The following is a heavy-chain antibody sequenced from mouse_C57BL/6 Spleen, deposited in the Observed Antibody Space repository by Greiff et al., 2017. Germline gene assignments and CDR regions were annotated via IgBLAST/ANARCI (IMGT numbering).Heavy chain of an antibody. D-gene: IGHD1-1*01. CDR3: AREDLLRYFDY. CDR2: IYPGSGNT. V-gene: IGHV1-76*01. Sequence: QVQLQQSGAELVRPGASVKLSCKASGYTFTDYYINWVKQRPGQGLEWIARIYPGSGNTYYNEKFKGKATLTAEKSSSTAYMQLSSLTSEDSAVYFCAREDLLRYFDYWGQGTTLTVSS. CDR1: GYTFTDYY. J-gene: IGHJ2*01.